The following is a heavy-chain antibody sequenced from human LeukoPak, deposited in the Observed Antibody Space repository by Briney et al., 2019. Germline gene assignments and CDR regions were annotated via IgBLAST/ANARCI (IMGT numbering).Heavy chain of an antibody. J-gene: IGHJ6*02. Sequence: SETLTLTCTVSGGSINNYYWSWIRQPPGKGLEWIGYIYYSGSTNYNPSLKSRVTISVDTSKNQFSLKLNSVTAADTAVYYCARDRITMVRGALRYYGMDVWGQGTTVTVSS. V-gene: IGHV4-59*01. CDR1: GGSINNYY. D-gene: IGHD3-10*01. CDR2: IYYSGST. CDR3: ARDRITMVRGALRYYGMDV.